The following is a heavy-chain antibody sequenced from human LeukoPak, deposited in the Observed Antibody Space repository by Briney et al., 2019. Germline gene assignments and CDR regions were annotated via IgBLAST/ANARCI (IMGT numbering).Heavy chain of an antibody. CDR2: ISSSSSTI. CDR3: ARDHFGFDY. V-gene: IGHV3-48*04. J-gene: IGHJ4*02. CDR1: GFTFSSYS. Sequence: GGSLGLSCAASGFTFSSYSMNWVRQAPGKGLEWVSYISSSSSTIYYADSVKGRFTISRDNAKNSLYLQMNSLRAEDTAVYYCARDHFGFDYWGQGTLVTVSS. D-gene: IGHD2/OR15-2a*01.